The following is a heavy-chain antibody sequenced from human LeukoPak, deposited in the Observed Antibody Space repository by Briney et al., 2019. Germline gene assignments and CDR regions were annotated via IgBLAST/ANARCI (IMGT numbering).Heavy chain of an antibody. V-gene: IGHV3-74*01. CDR1: GFTFRSYW. D-gene: IGHD3-3*01. CDR3: ARGPLTIFGVVVGDNYYYMDV. Sequence: GGSLRLSCAASGFTFRSYWMHCVRQAPGKGLVWVSRINSDVSSTSYADSVKVAFTISRDNSKNTLYLQMNSLRGEDPAVYYCARGPLTIFGVVVGDNYYYMDVWGKGHTVTVSS. J-gene: IGHJ6*03. CDR2: INSDVSST.